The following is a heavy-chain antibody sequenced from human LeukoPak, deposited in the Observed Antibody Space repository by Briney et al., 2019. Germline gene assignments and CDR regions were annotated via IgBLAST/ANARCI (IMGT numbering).Heavy chain of an antibody. CDR2: ITSKAYSYAT. D-gene: IGHD2-15*01. Sequence: PGGSLRLSCAASGFTFSGSSMYWVRQASGKGLEWVGRITSKAYSYATAYAASVKGRFTIFRDDTKNTVYLQMNSLKTEDTAVYYCTSGVGYCSGGSCYWGQGTLVTVSS. CDR3: TSGVGYCSGGSCY. J-gene: IGHJ4*02. CDR1: GFTFSGSS. V-gene: IGHV3-73*01.